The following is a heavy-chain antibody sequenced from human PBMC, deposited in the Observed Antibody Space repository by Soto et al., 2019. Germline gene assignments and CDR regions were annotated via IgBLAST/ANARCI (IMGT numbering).Heavy chain of an antibody. CDR3: ATEGGGIAAAGAGDDSYDI. V-gene: IGHV1-2*02. Sequence: ASVKVSCNASGYTLSDYYLQWVRQAPGQGLEWMGWINPNIGATHYAQNFQGSVTLTRDTSINTAYMELTSLKLDDTAVYYCATEGGGIAAAGAGDDSYDIWGRVTMFNV. D-gene: IGHD6-13*01. J-gene: IGHJ3*02. CDR1: GYTLSDYY. CDR2: INPNIGAT.